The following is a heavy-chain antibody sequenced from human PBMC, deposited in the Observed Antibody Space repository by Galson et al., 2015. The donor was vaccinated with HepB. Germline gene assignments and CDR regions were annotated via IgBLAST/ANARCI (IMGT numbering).Heavy chain of an antibody. CDR1: GYTFTSYA. D-gene: IGHD2-2*01. J-gene: IGHJ6*02. CDR3: ARSVVVPAATSFYYYYYGMDV. V-gene: IGHV1-3*01. CDR2: INAGNGNT. Sequence: SVKVSCKASGYTFTSYAMHWVRQAPGQRLEWMGWINAGNGNTKYSQKFQGRVTITRDASASTAYMELSSLRSGDTAVYYCARSVVVPAATSFYYYYYGMDVWGQGTTVTVSS.